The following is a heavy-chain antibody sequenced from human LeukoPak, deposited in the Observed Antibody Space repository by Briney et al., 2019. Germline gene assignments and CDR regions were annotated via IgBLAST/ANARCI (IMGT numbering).Heavy chain of an antibody. D-gene: IGHD6-13*01. CDR1: GFSFSTYW. Sequence: GGSLRLSCAASGFSFSTYWMSWVRQTPEKGLEFVANIDQGGSVRNYMDSLKGRCTISRDNAKKSLYLEINSLRADDTAVCYCARDPESSSFDLWGRGALVTVSS. CDR3: ARDPESSSFDL. V-gene: IGHV3-7*01. J-gene: IGHJ4*02. CDR2: IDQGGSVR.